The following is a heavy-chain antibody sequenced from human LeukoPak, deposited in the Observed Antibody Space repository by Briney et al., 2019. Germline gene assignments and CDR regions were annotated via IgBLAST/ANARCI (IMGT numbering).Heavy chain of an antibody. D-gene: IGHD3-3*01. J-gene: IGHJ4*02. CDR1: GGSFSGYY. CDR2: INHSGST. CDR3: ARGRTYYDFWSGYQQLFDY. V-gene: IGHV4-34*01. Sequence: PSETLSLTCAVYGGSFSGYYWGWIRQPPGKGLEWIGEINHSGSTNYNPSLKSRVTISVDTSKNQFSLKLSSVTAADTAVYYCARGRTYYDFWSGYQQLFDYWGQGTLVTVSS.